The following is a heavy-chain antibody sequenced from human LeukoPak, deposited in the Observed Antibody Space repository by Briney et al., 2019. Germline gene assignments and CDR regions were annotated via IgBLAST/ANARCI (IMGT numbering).Heavy chain of an antibody. CDR2: INPNSGGT. V-gene: IGHV1-2*02. J-gene: IGHJ4*02. D-gene: IGHD3-9*01. CDR3: ARFSSYYDILTGYLH. Sequence: GASVKVSCKASGYTFTGYYMHWGRQAPGQGLEWMGWINPNSGGTNYAQKFQGRVTMTRDTSISTAYMELSRLRSDDTAVYYCARFSSYYDILTGYLHWGQGTLVTVSS. CDR1: GYTFTGYY.